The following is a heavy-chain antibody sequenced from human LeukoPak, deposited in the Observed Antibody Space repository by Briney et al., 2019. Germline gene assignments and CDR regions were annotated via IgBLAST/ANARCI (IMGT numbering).Heavy chain of an antibody. V-gene: IGHV4-39*01. J-gene: IGHJ4*02. CDR3: ARRSGPFDY. CDR2: IYYSGST. Sequence: GSLRLSCAASGFTVSSYYMSWVRQAPGKGLEWIGSIYYSGSTYYNPSLKSRVTISVDTSKNQFSLKLSSVTAADTAVYYCARRSGPFDYWGQGTLVTVSS. D-gene: IGHD3-10*01. CDR1: GFTVSSYY.